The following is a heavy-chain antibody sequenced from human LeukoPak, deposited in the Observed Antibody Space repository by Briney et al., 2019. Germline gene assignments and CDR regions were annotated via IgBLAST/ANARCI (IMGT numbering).Heavy chain of an antibody. J-gene: IGHJ4*01. V-gene: IGHV3-74*01. CDR2: INTDGSGT. CDR3: ARELPREVTLDY. D-gene: IGHD4-23*01. Sequence: GASLRLPCAVSGLPFISYGMQWVPQAPGKGLAWVSRINTDGSGTAYADSVKGRFTIPRDNAKNTLYLQMNSLRAEDTALYYCARELPREVTLDYWGQGTLVTVSS. CDR1: GLPFISYG.